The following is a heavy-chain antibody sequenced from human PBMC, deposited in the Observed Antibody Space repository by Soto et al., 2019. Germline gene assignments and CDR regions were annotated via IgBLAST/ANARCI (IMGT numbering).Heavy chain of an antibody. Sequence: PGGSLRLSCAASGFTFDDCAMHWVRQAPGKGLEWVSGISWNSANMNYVDSVKARFTISRDNAKHSLSLQMNSLREEDTALYYCVKDISGRGSYYYYYGMDVWGQGTTVTVSS. D-gene: IGHD3-16*01. V-gene: IGHV3-9*01. CDR3: VKDISGRGSYYYYYGMDV. J-gene: IGHJ6*02. CDR1: GFTFDDCA. CDR2: ISWNSANM.